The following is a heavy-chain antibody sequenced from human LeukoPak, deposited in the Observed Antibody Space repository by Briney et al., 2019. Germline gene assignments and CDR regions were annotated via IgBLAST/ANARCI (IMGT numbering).Heavy chain of an antibody. CDR2: IYYSGST. V-gene: IGHV4-30-4*08. CDR1: GGSISSGDYY. J-gene: IGHJ4*02. CDR3: ARVWFWSGYYTGADY. Sequence: SQTLSLSCTVSGGSISSGDYYWSWIRQPPGKGLKWIVYIYYSGSTYYNPSLKSRVTISVDTSKNQFSLKLSSVTAADTAVYYCARVWFWSGYYTGADYWGQGTLVTVSS. D-gene: IGHD3-3*01.